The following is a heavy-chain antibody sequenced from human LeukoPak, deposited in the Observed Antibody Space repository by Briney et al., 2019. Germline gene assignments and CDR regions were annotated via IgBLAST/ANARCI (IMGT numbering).Heavy chain of an antibody. CDR2: ISYDGSNK. CDR3: ARGPGYYYDSSGYSPMLFDY. D-gene: IGHD3-22*01. J-gene: IGHJ4*02. Sequence: GGSLRLSCAASGFTFSSYAMHWVRQAPGKGLEWVAVISYDGSNKYYADSVKGRFTISRDNSKNTLYLQMSSLRAEDTAVYYCARGPGYYYDSSGYSPMLFDYWGQGTLVTVSS. V-gene: IGHV3-30*15. CDR1: GFTFSSYA.